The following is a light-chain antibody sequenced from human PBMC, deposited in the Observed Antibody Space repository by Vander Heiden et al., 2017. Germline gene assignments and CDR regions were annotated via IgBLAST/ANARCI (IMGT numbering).Light chain of an antibody. CDR2: AAS. CDR1: QSISSY. Sequence: DIQMTQSPSSLSASVGDRVTITCRASQSISSYLNWYQQKPGKAPKLLIYAASSLQSGVPSRFSGSGSGTNFTLTISSLQPEDFATYYCQQSYSTPSTFGQGTKPEIK. V-gene: IGKV1-39*01. J-gene: IGKJ2*01. CDR3: QQSYSTPST.